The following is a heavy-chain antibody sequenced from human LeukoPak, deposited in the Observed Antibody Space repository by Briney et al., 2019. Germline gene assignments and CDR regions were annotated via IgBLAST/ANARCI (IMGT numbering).Heavy chain of an antibody. CDR1: GGTFSSYA. Sequence: SVKVSCKASGGTFSSYAISWVRQAPGQGLEWMGRIIPILGIANYAQKFQGRVTITADKSTSTAYMELSSLRSEDTAVYYCARDLKGVVAAYVAYYYYGMDVWGQGTTVTVSS. V-gene: IGHV1-69*04. CDR3: ARDLKGVVAAYVAYYYYGMDV. J-gene: IGHJ6*02. CDR2: IIPILGIA. D-gene: IGHD2-15*01.